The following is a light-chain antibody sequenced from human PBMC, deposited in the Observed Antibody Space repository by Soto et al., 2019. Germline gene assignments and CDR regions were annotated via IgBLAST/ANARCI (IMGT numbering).Light chain of an antibody. V-gene: IGKV3-20*01. CDR3: QKFGTSPGT. CDR1: QSIVGNY. J-gene: IGKJ1*01. CDR2: GIY. Sequence: ETVLTQSPGTLSLSPGEGATLSCRASQSIVGNYLAWYQQKPGQAPRLLIYGIYVRATGIPDRFSGSGSRTDFTLTISRLEPEDSAVYYCQKFGTSPGTFGQGTKVEIK.